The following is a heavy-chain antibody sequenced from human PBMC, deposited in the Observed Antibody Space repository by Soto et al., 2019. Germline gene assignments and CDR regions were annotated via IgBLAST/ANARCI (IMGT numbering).Heavy chain of an antibody. CDR3: ARAGNARPYCFDF. V-gene: IGHV6-1*01. Sequence: QVHLQQSGPGLVKPSQTLSLTCAISGDSVSSNTAAWNWIRQSPSRGLEWLGRTYYRSKWYNDYEVSVKSRITINPDTSIKQFSLQLNSVTPEDTVVYYCARAGNARPYCFDFWGQGTLVTVSS. J-gene: IGHJ4*02. CDR2: TYYRSKWYN. CDR1: GDSVSSNTAA.